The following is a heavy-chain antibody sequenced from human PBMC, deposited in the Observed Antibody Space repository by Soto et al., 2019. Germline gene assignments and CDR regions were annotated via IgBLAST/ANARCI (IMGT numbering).Heavy chain of an antibody. CDR2: IWNDGSNK. D-gene: IGHD2-21*02. Sequence: GGSLRLSCAASGFTFSSYGMHWVRQAPGKGLEWVAVIWNDGSNKYYADSVKGRFTISRDNSKNTLYLQMNSLRAEDTAVYYCAKASMVTANWDYYFDYWGQGILVTVSS. J-gene: IGHJ4*02. V-gene: IGHV3-33*06. CDR3: AKASMVTANWDYYFDY. CDR1: GFTFSSYG.